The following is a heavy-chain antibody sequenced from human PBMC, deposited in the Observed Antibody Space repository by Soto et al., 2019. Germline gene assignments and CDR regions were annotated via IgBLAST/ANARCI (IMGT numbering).Heavy chain of an antibody. CDR1: GFTFSSYA. CDR2: ISGSGGST. Sequence: EVQLLESGGGLVQPGGSLRLSCAASGFTFSSYAMSWVRQAPGKGLEWVSAISGSGGSTYYADSGKGRFTISRDNSKNTLYLQMNSLRAEDTAVYYCAKDHRDGYNYDYWGQGTLVTVSS. CDR3: AKDHRDGYNYDY. V-gene: IGHV3-23*01. J-gene: IGHJ4*02. D-gene: IGHD5-12*01.